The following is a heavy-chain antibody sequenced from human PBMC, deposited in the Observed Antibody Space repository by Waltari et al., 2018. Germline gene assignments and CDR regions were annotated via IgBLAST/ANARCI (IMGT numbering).Heavy chain of an antibody. V-gene: IGHV3-30-3*01. CDR2: ISYDGSNK. CDR3: ARESSGSYIDY. J-gene: IGHJ4*02. D-gene: IGHD1-26*01. CDR1: GFTFSSYA. Sequence: QVQLVESGGGVVQPGRSLRLSCAASGFTFSSYAMHWVRQAPGKGLEWVAVISYDGSNKYYADSVKGRFTISRDNSKNTLYLQMNSLRAEETAVYYCARESSGSYIDYWGQGTLVTVSS.